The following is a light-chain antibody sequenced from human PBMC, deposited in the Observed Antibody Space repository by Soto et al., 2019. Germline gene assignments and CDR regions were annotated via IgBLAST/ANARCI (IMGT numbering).Light chain of an antibody. J-gene: IGKJ4*01. CDR1: QSISSY. CDR2: DAY. V-gene: IGKV3-11*01. CDR3: QPRSNWPLT. Sequence: EIVLTQSPATLSLSPGERSTLSCLASQSISSYLAWYQQKPGQAPRLLIYDAYNRATGIPARFSGSGSGTDFTLTISSLEPEDFAVYFCQPRSNWPLTFGGGTKVDIK.